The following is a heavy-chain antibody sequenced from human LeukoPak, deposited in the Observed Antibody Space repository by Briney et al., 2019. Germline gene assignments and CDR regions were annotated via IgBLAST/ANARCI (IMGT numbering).Heavy chain of an antibody. J-gene: IGHJ4*02. CDR1: GGSISSSNW. CDR2: IYHSGST. Sequence: PSGTLSLTCAVSGGSISSSNWWSWVRQPPGKGLEWIGEIYHSGSTNYNPSLKSRVTISVDKSKNQFSLKLSSVTAADTAVYYCARHFRYSRIVVVPAAIQGGFDYWGQGTLVTVSS. V-gene: IGHV4-4*02. CDR3: ARHFRYSRIVVVPAAIQGGFDY. D-gene: IGHD2-2*01.